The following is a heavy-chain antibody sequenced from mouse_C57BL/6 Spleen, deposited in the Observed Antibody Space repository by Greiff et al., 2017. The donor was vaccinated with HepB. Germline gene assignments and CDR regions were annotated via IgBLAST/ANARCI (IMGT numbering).Heavy chain of an antibody. J-gene: IGHJ1*03. CDR3: GRGYGGAWYFDV. Sequence: QVQLQQPGAELVKPGASVKLSCKASGYTFTSYWMHWVKQRPGQGLEWIGMIHPNSGSTNYNEKFKSKATLTVDKSSSTAYMQLSSLTSEDSAVYYCGRGYGGAWYFDVWGTGTTVTVSS. V-gene: IGHV1-64*01. D-gene: IGHD2-2*01. CDR1: GYTFTSYW. CDR2: IHPNSGST.